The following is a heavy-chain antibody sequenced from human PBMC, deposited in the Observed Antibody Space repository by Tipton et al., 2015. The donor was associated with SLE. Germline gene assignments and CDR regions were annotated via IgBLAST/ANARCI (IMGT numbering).Heavy chain of an antibody. D-gene: IGHD6-6*01. J-gene: IGHJ4*02. V-gene: IGHV4-59*12. Sequence: TLSLTCTVSAGSISSYYWSWIRQPPGKGLEWIGDIYYSGSTNYNPSLKSRVTISVDTSKNQFSLKLSSVTAADTAVYYCARGRGSSSSGHYWGQGTLVTVSS. CDR3: ARGRGSSSSGHY. CDR1: AGSISSYY. CDR2: IYYSGST.